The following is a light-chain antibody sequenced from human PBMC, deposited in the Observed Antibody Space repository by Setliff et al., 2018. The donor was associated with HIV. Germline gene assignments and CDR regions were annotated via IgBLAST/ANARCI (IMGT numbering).Light chain of an antibody. V-gene: IGLV2-18*02. Sequence: QSVLTQPASVSGSPGQSITISCTGTSSDVGSYNLVSWYQQPPGTAPKLIIHEVNNRPSGVPDRFSGSKSGNTASLTISGLQAEDEAHYYCSSHSSSSTLVFGGGTKVTVL. J-gene: IGLJ2*01. CDR3: SSHSSSSTLV. CDR2: EVN. CDR1: SSDVGSYNL.